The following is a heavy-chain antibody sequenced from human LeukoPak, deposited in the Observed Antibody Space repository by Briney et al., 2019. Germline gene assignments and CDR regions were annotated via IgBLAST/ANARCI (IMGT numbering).Heavy chain of an antibody. D-gene: IGHD3-22*01. CDR3: ASLEVKNTYYYDSSGLFFGY. J-gene: IGHJ4*02. Sequence: SETLSLTCTVSGGSISSYYWSWIRQPPGKGLEWIGYIYYSGSTNYNPSLKSRVTISVDTSKNQFSLKLSSVTAADTAVYYCASLEVKNTYYYDSSGLFFGYWGQGTLVTVSS. CDR1: GGSISSYY. CDR2: IYYSGST. V-gene: IGHV4-59*01.